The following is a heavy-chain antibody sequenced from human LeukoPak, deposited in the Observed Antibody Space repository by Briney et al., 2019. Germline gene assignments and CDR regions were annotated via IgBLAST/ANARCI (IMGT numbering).Heavy chain of an antibody. V-gene: IGHV3-74*01. Sequence: GGSLRLSCAASRLTLSSYWMHWVRQAPGKGLVWVSHINIDGSSTNYADSVKGRFSISRDNSKNTLYLQMNSLRAEDTAVYYCAKDGDVLGFLEWFNFDYWGQGTLVTVSS. CDR1: RLTLSSYW. D-gene: IGHD3-3*02. CDR2: INIDGSST. CDR3: AKDGDVLGFLEWFNFDY. J-gene: IGHJ4*02.